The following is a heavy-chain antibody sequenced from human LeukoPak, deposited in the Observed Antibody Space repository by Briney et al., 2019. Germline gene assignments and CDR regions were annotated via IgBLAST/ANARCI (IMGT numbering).Heavy chain of an antibody. Sequence: ASVKVSCKTSGYTFTNYGISWVRQAPGLGLEWMGWISAYNGNTNYAQKVQGRVTMTTDTSTSTAYMELRGLRFDDTAVYYCATDQSVRLLQTSSTYFKHVFAIWGQGSMVTISS. D-gene: IGHD6-13*01. V-gene: IGHV1-18*01. CDR2: ISAYNGNT. CDR1: GYTFTNYG. CDR3: ATDQSVRLLQTSSTYFKHVFAI. J-gene: IGHJ3*02.